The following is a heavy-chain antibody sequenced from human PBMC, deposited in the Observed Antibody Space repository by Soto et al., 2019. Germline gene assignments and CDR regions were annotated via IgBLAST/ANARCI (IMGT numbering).Heavy chain of an antibody. D-gene: IGHD1-26*01. CDR2: SRNKANSYTT. Sequence: PGGSLRLSCAASGFTFSDHYMDWVRQAPGKGLEWVGRSRNKANSYTTEYVASVKGRFTLSRDDSGNSVYLQMNSLKSEDTAVYYCARSSYSGTYYSDYWGQGTLVTVSS. V-gene: IGHV3-72*01. CDR1: GFTFSDHY. J-gene: IGHJ4*02. CDR3: ARSSYSGTYYSDY.